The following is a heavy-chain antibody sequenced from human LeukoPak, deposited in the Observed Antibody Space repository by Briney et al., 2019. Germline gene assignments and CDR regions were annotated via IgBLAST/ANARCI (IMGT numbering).Heavy chain of an antibody. CDR2: IFPSDSDT. V-gene: IGHV5-51*01. Sequence: GESLQISCKGSGYIFTSYWIGWVRQMPGKGLEWMGIIFPSDSDTRYSPSFQGQVTISADKSISTAYLQWSSLKASDTAMYYCARLGMTTIRFFDYWGQGTLVTVSS. CDR1: GYIFTSYW. CDR3: ARLGMTTIRFFDY. J-gene: IGHJ4*02. D-gene: IGHD5-24*01.